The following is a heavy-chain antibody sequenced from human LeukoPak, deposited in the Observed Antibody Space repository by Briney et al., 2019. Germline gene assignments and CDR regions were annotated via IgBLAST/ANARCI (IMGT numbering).Heavy chain of an antibody. D-gene: IGHD3-22*01. CDR3: ARVDYDSSGYYVYYGMDV. V-gene: IGHV4-34*01. CDR1: GGSFSGYY. J-gene: IGHJ6*02. CDR2: INHSGST. Sequence: PSETLSLTCAVYGGSFSGYYWSWIRQPPGKGLEWIGEINHSGSTNYNPSLKSRVTISVDTSKNQFSLKLSSVTAADTAVYYCARVDYDSSGYYVYYGMDVWGQGTMVTVSS.